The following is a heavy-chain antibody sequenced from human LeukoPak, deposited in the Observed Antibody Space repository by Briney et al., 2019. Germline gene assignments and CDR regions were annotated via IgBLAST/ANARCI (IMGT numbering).Heavy chain of an antibody. V-gene: IGHV3-21*05. CDR2: ISGSSTYT. D-gene: IGHD1-26*01. Sequence: GGSLRLSCAASGFTFSTYSMNWVRQAPGKGLEWVSHISGSSTYTNYADSVKGRFTISRDNANNSLYLQMNSLTAEDTAVFYCARVGSRGYYFDYWGQGTLVSVSS. CDR3: ARVGSRGYYFDY. CDR1: GFTFSTYS. J-gene: IGHJ4*02.